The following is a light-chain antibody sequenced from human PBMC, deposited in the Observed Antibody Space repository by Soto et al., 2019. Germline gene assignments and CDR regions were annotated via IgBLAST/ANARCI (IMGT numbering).Light chain of an antibody. CDR2: AAS. J-gene: IGKJ5*01. Sequence: DFQMTQSPSCLSASLVARVTITCRASQSISSYLNWYQQKPGKAPKLLIYAASSLQSGVPSRFSGSGSGTDFTLTISSLQPEDFATYYCQQSYSTPITFGQGTRLEIK. CDR1: QSISSY. CDR3: QQSYSTPIT. V-gene: IGKV1-39*01.